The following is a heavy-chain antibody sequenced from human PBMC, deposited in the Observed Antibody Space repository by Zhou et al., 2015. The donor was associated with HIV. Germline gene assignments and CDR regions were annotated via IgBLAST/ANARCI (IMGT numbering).Heavy chain of an antibody. D-gene: IGHD3-3*01. CDR3: ARWGPYYDFWSGYSGHRYYYYYYMDV. J-gene: IGHJ6*03. Sequence: QVQLVQSGAEVKKPGSSVKVSCKASGGTFSSYAISWVRQAPGQGLEWMGGIIPIFGTANYAQKFQGRVTITADESTSTAYMELSSLRSEDTAVYYCARWGPYYDFWSGYSGHRYYYYYYMDVWGKGTTVTVSS. V-gene: IGHV1-69*01. CDR2: IIPIFGTA. CDR1: GGTFSSYA.